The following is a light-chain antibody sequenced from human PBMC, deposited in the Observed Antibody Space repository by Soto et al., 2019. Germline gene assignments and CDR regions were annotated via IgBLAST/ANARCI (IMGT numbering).Light chain of an antibody. CDR1: QDVSTW. CDR2: AAS. J-gene: IGKJ5*01. CDR3: QQGLSFPIT. Sequence: DLQMTQSPSSVSASVGDTVTITCRASQDVSTWLAWYQQRPGKAPNLLIYAASSLQIGVPSRFSGSGSGTDFTLTIAGLQPADFATYYCQQGLSFPITFGQGTRLDIK. V-gene: IGKV1-12*01.